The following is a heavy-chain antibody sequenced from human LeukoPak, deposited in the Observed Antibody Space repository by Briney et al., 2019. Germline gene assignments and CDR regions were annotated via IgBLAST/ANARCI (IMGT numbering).Heavy chain of an antibody. CDR2: INTDGSVT. V-gene: IGHV3-74*01. CDR3: ATKQWLAPPPDS. D-gene: IGHD6-19*01. CDR1: GFTFSKYW. Sequence: GGSPRLSCAASGFTFSKYWMLWVRQAPGKGLESVSRINTDGSVTTYADSVKGRFTVSRDNADNTMFLQMNSVRDEDTAVYYCATKQWLAPPPDSWGQGTPVTVSS. J-gene: IGHJ4*02.